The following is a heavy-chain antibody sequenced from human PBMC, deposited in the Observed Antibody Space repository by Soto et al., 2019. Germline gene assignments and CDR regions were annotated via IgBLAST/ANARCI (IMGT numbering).Heavy chain of an antibody. D-gene: IGHD1-1*01. J-gene: IGHJ3*02. CDR3: ARPLERLAFDI. Sequence: PGGSLRISCSTSGFTFHSYSMNWVPQAPGKGLEWVSSISSSSSYIYYADSVKGRFTISRDNAKNSLYLQMNSLRAEDTAVYYCARPLERLAFDIWGQGTMVTVSS. CDR2: ISSSSSYI. CDR1: GFTFHSYS. V-gene: IGHV3-21*01.